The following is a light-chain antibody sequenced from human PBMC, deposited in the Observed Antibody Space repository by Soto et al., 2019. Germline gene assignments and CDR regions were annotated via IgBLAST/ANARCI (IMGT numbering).Light chain of an antibody. CDR2: HAS. V-gene: IGKV3-15*01. CDR1: QNIRRN. J-gene: IGKJ4*01. Sequence: EIVMTQSPATPSVSPGERGTLSCRASQNIRRNLAWYQQKSGQAPRLLIHHASTRATGIPARFTGGRSGTEFTLTISSLQSEDFALYCGQQYENWPPVTFGGGTKVEIK. CDR3: QQYENWPPVT.